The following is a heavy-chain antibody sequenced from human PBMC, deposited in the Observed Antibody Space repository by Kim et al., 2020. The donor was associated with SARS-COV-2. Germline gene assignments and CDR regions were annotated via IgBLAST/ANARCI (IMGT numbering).Heavy chain of an antibody. D-gene: IGHD5-18*01. V-gene: IGHV1-69*13. J-gene: IGHJ6*02. CDR2: IIPIFGTA. CDR1: GGTFSSYA. Sequence: SVKVSCKASGGTFSSYAISWVRQAPGQGLEWMGGIIPIFGTANYAQKFQGRVTITADESTSTAYMELSSLRSEDTAVYYCARTGYSYPYYYYYGMDVWGQGTTVTGSS. CDR3: ARTGYSYPYYYYYGMDV.